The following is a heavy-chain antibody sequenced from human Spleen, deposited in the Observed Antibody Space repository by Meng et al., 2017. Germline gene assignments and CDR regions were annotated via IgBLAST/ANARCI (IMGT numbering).Heavy chain of an antibody. CDR2: IPHRGSS. V-gene: IGHV4-4*02. D-gene: IGHD1-26*01. Sequence: QLQLQESGSGLVKPSQTLSLTCAVSGDSITNHNWWAWVRQPPGKGLEWIGEIPHRGSSAYNPSLKSRVSMSIDKSKNQFSLKLTSMSAADTAVYYCARVDSGSYYFDNWGQGTLVTVSS. CDR1: GDSITNHNW. J-gene: IGHJ4*02. CDR3: ARVDSGSYYFDN.